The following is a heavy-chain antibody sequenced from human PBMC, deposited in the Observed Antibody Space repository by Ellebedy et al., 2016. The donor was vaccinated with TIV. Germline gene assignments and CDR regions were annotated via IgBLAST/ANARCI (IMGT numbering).Heavy chain of an antibody. D-gene: IGHD5-24*01. CDR3: VKDQIAGDGRWVFDL. CDR2: ISNTGSRT. CDR1: GFTFSSYA. J-gene: IGHJ3*01. Sequence: GESLKISCAASGFTFSSYAMSWVRQAPGKGLEWVSTISNTGSRTYYADSVEGRFIISRDNSKKTLYLQMNSLRAEDTGIYYCVKDQIAGDGRWVFDLWGQGTVVTVSS. V-gene: IGHV3-23*01.